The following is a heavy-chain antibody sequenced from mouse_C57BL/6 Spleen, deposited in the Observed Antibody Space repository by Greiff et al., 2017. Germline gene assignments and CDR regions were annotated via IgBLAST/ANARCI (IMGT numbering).Heavy chain of an antibody. CDR2: IYPGDGDT. D-gene: IGHD2-3*01. Sequence: QVQLKQSGPELVKPGASVKISCKASGYAFSSSWLNWVKQRPGKGLEWIGRIYPGDGDTNYNGKFKGKATLTADKSSSTAYMQLSSLTSEDSAVYICGRSDDGWWVAYWGKGTLVTVYA. J-gene: IGHJ3*01. V-gene: IGHV1-82*01. CDR1: GYAFSSSW. CDR3: GRSDDGWWVAY.